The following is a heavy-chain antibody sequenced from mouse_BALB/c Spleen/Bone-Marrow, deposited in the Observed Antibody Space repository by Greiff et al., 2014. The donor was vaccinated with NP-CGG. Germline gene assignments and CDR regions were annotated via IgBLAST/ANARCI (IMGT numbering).Heavy chain of an antibody. CDR1: GYTFTSYV. V-gene: IGHV1-14*01. CDR3: ARTILGYYFDY. J-gene: IGHJ2*01. CDR2: IHPYNDGT. Sequence: EVQLQQSGPVPVKPGASVKMSCKASGYTFTSYVMHWVKQKPGQGLEWIGYIHPYNDGTKYNERFKGKATLTSDKSSSTAYMELSSLTSEDSAVYYCARTILGYYFDYWGQGTTLTVSS. D-gene: IGHD2-10*02.